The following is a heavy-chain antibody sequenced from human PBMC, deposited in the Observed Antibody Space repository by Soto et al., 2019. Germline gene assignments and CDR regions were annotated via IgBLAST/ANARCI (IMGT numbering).Heavy chain of an antibody. D-gene: IGHD5-18*01. CDR1: GYTFSSYG. J-gene: IGHJ4*02. Sequence: QVQLVQSGAEVKKPGASVKVSCKASGYTFSSYGISSVRQAPGQGLEWMGWISGYNGYTNYAQKVQGRVTMTTDTSTSTTYMELRSLRSDDTAVYYCASDRGRGYSVNFDYWGQVPLFTVSS. V-gene: IGHV1-18*01. CDR3: ASDRGRGYSVNFDY. CDR2: ISGYNGYT.